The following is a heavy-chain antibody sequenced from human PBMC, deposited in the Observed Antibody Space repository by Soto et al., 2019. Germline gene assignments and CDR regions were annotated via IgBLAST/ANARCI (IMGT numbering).Heavy chain of an antibody. V-gene: IGHV4-4*02. CDR1: GGSISSSNL. Sequence: QVQLQESGPGLVKPSGTLSLTWAVSGGSISSSNLWSWVRQPPGKGLEWLGEIYHSGSTHYNPSLTRRVTISVGKTKNQFSLKLSSVTPADAAVYYCARGYGLIWKTDYWGQGTLVTVSP. CDR3: ARGYGLIWKTDY. CDR2: IYHSGST. J-gene: IGHJ4*02. D-gene: IGHD1-1*01.